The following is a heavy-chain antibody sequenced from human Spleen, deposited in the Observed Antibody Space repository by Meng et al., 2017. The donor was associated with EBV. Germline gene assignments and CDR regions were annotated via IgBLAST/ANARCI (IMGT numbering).Heavy chain of an antibody. CDR2: INPNSGGT. CDR1: GYTFTGYY. J-gene: IGHJ4*02. D-gene: IGHD2-2*01. V-gene: IGHV1-2*06. CDR3: ARDCSSTSCSVDY. Sequence: QVQRVQSGAEVRKPGASVKVSCKASGYTFTGYYMHWVRQAPGQGLEWMGRINPNSGGTNYAQKFQGRVTMTRDTSISTAYMELSRLRSDDTAVYYCARDCSSTSCSVDYWGQGTLVTVSS.